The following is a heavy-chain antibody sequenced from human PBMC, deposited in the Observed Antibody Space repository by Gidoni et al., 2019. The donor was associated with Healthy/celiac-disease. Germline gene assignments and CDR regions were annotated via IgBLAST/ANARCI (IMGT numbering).Heavy chain of an antibody. J-gene: IGHJ6*02. Sequence: EVQLVESGGGLIQPGGSLRLSCAASGFTVSSNYMSWVRQAPGKGLEWVSVIYSGGSTYYADSVKGRFTISRDNSKNTLYLQMNSLRAEDTAVYYCASPDYGGNSDYYYYYGMDVWGQGTTVTVSS. CDR1: GFTVSSNY. CDR2: IYSGGST. V-gene: IGHV3-53*01. CDR3: ASPDYGGNSDYYYYYGMDV. D-gene: IGHD4-17*01.